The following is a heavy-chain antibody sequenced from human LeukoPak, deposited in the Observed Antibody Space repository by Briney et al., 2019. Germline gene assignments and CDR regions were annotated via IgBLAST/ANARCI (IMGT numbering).Heavy chain of an antibody. J-gene: IGHJ4*02. CDR3: ARVSHITMVRGPIYY. D-gene: IGHD3-10*01. V-gene: IGHV3-30-3*01. Sequence: GGSLRLSCAASGFTFSSCAMHWVRQAPGKGLEWVAVISYDGSNKYYADSVKGRFTISRDNSKNTLYLQMNSLRAEDTAVYYCARVSHITMVRGPIYYWGQGTLVTVSS. CDR2: ISYDGSNK. CDR1: GFTFSSCA.